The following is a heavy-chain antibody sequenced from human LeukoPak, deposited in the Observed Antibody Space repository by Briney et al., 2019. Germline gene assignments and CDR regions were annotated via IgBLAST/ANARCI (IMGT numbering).Heavy chain of an antibody. CDR3: ARAIAVAGPYYFDY. V-gene: IGHV3-21*01. CDR2: IGSVTTYI. J-gene: IGHJ4*02. CDR1: GFTFSDHT. D-gene: IGHD6-19*01. Sequence: PGGSLRLSCAASGFTFSDHTMSWVRQAPGKGLGWVSSIGSVTTYIYYADSVKGRFTISRDNAKNSLSLQMNSLRAEDTAVYYCARAIAVAGPYYFDYWGQGTLVTVSS.